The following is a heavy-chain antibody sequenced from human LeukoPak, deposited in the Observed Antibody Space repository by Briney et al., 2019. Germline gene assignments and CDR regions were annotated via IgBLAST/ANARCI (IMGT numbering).Heavy chain of an antibody. J-gene: IGHJ4*02. CDR3: ARFNSGSYQHYFDY. V-gene: IGHV4-59*10. CDR2: MYTSGST. CDR1: GGSFSGYY. Sequence: SETLSLTCAVYGGSFSGYYWSWIRQPAGQGLEYIGRMYTSGSTNYNPSLKSRVTISVDTSKNQFSLKLSSVTAADTAVYYCARFNSGSYQHYFDYWGQGTLVTVSS. D-gene: IGHD1-26*01.